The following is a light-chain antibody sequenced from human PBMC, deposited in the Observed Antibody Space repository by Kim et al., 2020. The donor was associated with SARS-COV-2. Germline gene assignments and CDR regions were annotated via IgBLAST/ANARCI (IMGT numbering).Light chain of an antibody. Sequence: ASVGDRVTMSCRASQSVGSYLHWFQQKPGKAPSLLIHTTSNLLSGVPSRFTGSRSGTDFTLTITTLQPEDFATYYCQQSYTFPWTFGLGTKVDIK. CDR2: TTS. V-gene: IGKV1-39*01. CDR3: QQSYTFPWT. CDR1: QSVGSY. J-gene: IGKJ1*01.